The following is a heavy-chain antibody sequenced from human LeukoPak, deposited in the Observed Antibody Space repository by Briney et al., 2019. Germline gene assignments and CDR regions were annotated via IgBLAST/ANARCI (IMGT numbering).Heavy chain of an antibody. CDR3: AKGGSSSWYGWFDP. CDR1: GFTFSSYA. D-gene: IGHD6-13*01. Sequence: PGGSLRLSCAASGFTFSSYAMSWVRQAPGKGLEWVSAISGSGGSTYYADSVKGRFTVSRDNSKNTLYLQMNSLRAEDTAVYYCAKGGSSSWYGWFDPWGQGTLVTVSS. J-gene: IGHJ5*02. V-gene: IGHV3-23*01. CDR2: ISGSGGST.